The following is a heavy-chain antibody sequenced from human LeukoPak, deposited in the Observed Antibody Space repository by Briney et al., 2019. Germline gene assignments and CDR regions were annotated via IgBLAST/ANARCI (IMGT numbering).Heavy chain of an antibody. CDR3: ARVSESGNSDY. J-gene: IGHJ4*02. D-gene: IGHD4-23*01. V-gene: IGHV3-33*01. CDR2: IWYDGTNK. Sequence: VAVIWYDGTNKHYADSVKGRYTISRDTSNNMLYLQMNSLRAEDTAVYYCARVSESGNSDYWGQGTLVTVSS.